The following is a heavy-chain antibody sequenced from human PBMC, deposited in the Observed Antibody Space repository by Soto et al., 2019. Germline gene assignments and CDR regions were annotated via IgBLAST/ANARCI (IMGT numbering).Heavy chain of an antibody. CDR3: ASSGWYEGNAFDI. CDR2: IYHSGST. V-gene: IGHV4-4*02. Sequence: QVQLQESGPGLVKPSGTLSLTCAVSGGSISSSNWWSWVRQPPGKGLEWIGEIYHSGSTNYNPSLESRVTISVDKSKNQSSLKLSSVTAADTALYYCASSGWYEGNAFDIWGQGTMVTVSS. D-gene: IGHD6-19*01. CDR1: GGSISSSNW. J-gene: IGHJ3*02.